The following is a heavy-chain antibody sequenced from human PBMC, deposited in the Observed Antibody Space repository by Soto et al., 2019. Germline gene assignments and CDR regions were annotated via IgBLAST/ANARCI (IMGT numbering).Heavy chain of an antibody. Sequence: QVQLVQSGAEVKKPGASVKVSCKASGYTFTSYAMHWVRQAPGQRLEWMGWINAGNGNTKYSQKFQGRVTITRDTSASTAYMELSSLRSEDTAVYYCARGNDYYDSSCYSTDPFDYWGQGTLVTVSS. CDR1: GYTFTSYA. CDR3: ARGNDYYDSSCYSTDPFDY. D-gene: IGHD3-22*01. CDR2: INAGNGNT. V-gene: IGHV1-3*01. J-gene: IGHJ4*02.